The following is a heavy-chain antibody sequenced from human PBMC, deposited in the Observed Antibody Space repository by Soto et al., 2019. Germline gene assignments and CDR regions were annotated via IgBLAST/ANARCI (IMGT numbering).Heavy chain of an antibody. CDR1: GGSISSSSYY. D-gene: IGHD5-12*01. CDR2: IYYSGST. CDR3: ARWEGYSGYDYDY. V-gene: IGHV4-39*01. J-gene: IGHJ4*02. Sequence: QLQLQESGPGLVKPSETLSLTCTVSGGSISSSSYYWGWIRQPPGKGLEWIGSIYYSGSTYYNPSLKSRVTISVDTSKNQFSLKLSSVTAADTAVYYCARWEGYSGYDYDYWGQGTLVTVSS.